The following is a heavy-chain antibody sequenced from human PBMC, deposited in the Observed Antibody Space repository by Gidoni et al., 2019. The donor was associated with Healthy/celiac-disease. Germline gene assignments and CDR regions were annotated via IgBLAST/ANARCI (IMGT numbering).Heavy chain of an antibody. CDR1: GGSISSGSYY. CDR2: IYTSGST. CDR3: AREEAAAGTDY. Sequence: QVQLQESGPGLVTPSQTLSLTCTVSGGSISSGSYYWSWIRQPAGKGLEWIGRIYTSGSTNYNPSLKSRVTISVDTSKNQFSLKLSSVTAADTAVYYCAREEAAAGTDYWGQGTLVTVSS. D-gene: IGHD6-13*01. J-gene: IGHJ4*02. V-gene: IGHV4-61*02.